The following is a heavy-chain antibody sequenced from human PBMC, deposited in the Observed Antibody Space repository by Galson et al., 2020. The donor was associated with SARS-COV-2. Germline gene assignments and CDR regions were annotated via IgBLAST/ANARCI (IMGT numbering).Heavy chain of an antibody. CDR1: GYTFTSYG. CDR2: ISAYNGNT. J-gene: IGHJ6*02. V-gene: IGHV1-18*01. Sequence: ASVKVSCKASGYTFTSYGISWVRQAPGQGLEWMGWISAYNGNTNYAQKLQGRVTMTTDTSTSTAYMELRSLRSDDTAVYYCARDRPLADSGSYGMDVWGQGTTVTVSS. CDR3: ARDRPLADSGSYGMDV. D-gene: IGHD1-26*01.